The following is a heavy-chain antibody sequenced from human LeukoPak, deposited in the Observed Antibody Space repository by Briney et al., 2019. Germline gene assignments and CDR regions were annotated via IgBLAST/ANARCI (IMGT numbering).Heavy chain of an antibody. J-gene: IGHJ4*02. CDR2: IYHSGNTHSGNT. V-gene: IGHV4-59*01. Sequence: MTSETLSLTCTVSGGSISSYYWSWIRQPPGKGLEWIGYIYHSGNTHSGNTHYNPSLKSRVTISVDTSKNQFSLKLSSVTAADTAVYYCARGGSGLTYDYCVNWGQGTLVTVSS. CDR3: ARGGSGLTYDYCVN. D-gene: IGHD4-11*01. CDR1: GGSISSYY.